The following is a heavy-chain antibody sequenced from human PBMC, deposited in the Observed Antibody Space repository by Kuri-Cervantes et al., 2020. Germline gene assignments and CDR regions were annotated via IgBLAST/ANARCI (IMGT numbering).Heavy chain of an antibody. CDR1: GFTFDDYA. V-gene: IGHV3-9*01. CDR3: AKDGEWELLYRFDY. Sequence: GGSLRLSCAASGFTFDDYAMHWVRQAPGKGLEWVSGISWSSGTIGYADSVKGRFTISRDNAKNSLYLQMNSLRAEDTALYYWAKDGEWELLYRFDYWGQGTLVTVSS. D-gene: IGHD1-26*01. J-gene: IGHJ4*02. CDR2: ISWSSGTI.